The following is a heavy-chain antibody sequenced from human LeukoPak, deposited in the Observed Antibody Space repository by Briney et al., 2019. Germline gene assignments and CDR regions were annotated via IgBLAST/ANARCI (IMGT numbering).Heavy chain of an antibody. J-gene: IGHJ4*02. D-gene: IGHD2-21*02. CDR1: GFTFSSYA. Sequence: PGGSLRLSCAASGFTFSSYAMSWVRQAPGKGLEWVSYISSSGSTIYYADSVKGRFTISRDNAKNSLYLQMNSLRAEDTAVYYCARHIVVVTAIQGRRGGFDYWGQGTLVTVSS. CDR3: ARHIVVVTAIQGRRGGFDY. V-gene: IGHV3-48*04. CDR2: ISSSGSTI.